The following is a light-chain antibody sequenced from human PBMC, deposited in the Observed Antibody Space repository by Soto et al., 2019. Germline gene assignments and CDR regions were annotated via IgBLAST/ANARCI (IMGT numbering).Light chain of an antibody. V-gene: IGKV1-39*01. J-gene: IGKJ1*01. CDR1: QNIDHH. Sequence: DIQMTQSPSSLSASVGDRVTITCRASQNIDHHLNWYQHKPGRAPKLLMDAASRVQSGVPPRFSGSGTGTEFTLIINSLQPEDFATYYCQQSYSTTWTFGQGTRVEVK. CDR3: QQSYSTTWT. CDR2: AAS.